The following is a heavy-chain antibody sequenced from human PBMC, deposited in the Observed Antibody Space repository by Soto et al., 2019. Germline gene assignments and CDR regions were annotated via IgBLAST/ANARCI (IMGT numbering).Heavy chain of an antibody. CDR3: ARVRQYCSGTSCYLDP. CDR2: IHHSGTT. J-gene: IGHJ5*02. V-gene: IGHV4-4*02. D-gene: IGHD2-2*01. CDR1: GGSISSSNW. Sequence: LSLTCAVSGGSISSSNWWHWVRQPPGKGLEWISEIHHSGTTNYNPSLKSRVAISVDKSKNQFSLKLNSVTAADTAVYYCARVRQYCSGTSCYLDPWGQGTLVTVSS.